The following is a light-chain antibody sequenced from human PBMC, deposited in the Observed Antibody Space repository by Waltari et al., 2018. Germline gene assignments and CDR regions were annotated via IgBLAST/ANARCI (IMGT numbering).Light chain of an antibody. Sequence: AIQMTQSPSSLSASVVDRVTITFRASQGIRNDLGGYQQKPGKAPKFLIYAASSLQTGVPSRFSGSGSGTDFTLTISSLQPEDFATYYCLQDYNYPRTFGQGTKVDIK. J-gene: IGKJ1*01. CDR3: LQDYNYPRT. CDR2: AAS. V-gene: IGKV1-6*01. CDR1: QGIRND.